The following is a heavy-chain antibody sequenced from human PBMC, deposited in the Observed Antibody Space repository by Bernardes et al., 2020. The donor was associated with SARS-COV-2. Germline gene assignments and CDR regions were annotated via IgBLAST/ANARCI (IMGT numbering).Heavy chain of an antibody. Sequence: GGSLRLSCAASGFTFSSYWMNWARQAPGKGLEWVANMNQDGSEKHYVDSVRGRFTISRDNVKNSVYLQMNSLRVEDTAVYHCAREWEEYTSSLFDFWGQGTLVTVSS. CDR2: MNQDGSEK. D-gene: IGHD6-6*01. V-gene: IGHV3-7*01. CDR3: AREWEEYTSSLFDF. J-gene: IGHJ4*02. CDR1: GFTFSSYW.